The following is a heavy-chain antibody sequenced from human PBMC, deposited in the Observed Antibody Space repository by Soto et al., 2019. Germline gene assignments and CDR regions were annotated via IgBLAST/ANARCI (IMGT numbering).Heavy chain of an antibody. V-gene: IGHV1-46*01. D-gene: IGHD2-2*02. CDR2: IIPSGDNK. Sequence: SXKVSCKAAGYTXSSYYRDWVRQAPGQGLEWMGMIIPSGDNKNYAQKFQGRVTMTSDTSTSTVYMELSSLRYEDTAVYYCAREEGYCTRTTCYKEGWRYWGQGNMVTGST. J-gene: IGHJ4*02. CDR1: GYTXSSYY. CDR3: AREEGYCTRTTCYKEGWRY.